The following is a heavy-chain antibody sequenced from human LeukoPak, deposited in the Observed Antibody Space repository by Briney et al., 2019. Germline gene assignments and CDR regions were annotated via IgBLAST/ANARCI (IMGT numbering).Heavy chain of an antibody. Sequence: SETLSLTCAVYGGSFSGYYWSWIRKPPGKGLEWIGEINHSGSTNYNPSLKSRVTISVDTSKNQLSLKLSSVTAADTAVYYCARINYTEPMGNQPYPYYFDYWGQGTLVTVSS. CDR2: INHSGST. D-gene: IGHD3-3*01. J-gene: IGHJ4*02. V-gene: IGHV4-34*01. CDR1: GGSFSGYY. CDR3: ARINYTEPMGNQPYPYYFDY.